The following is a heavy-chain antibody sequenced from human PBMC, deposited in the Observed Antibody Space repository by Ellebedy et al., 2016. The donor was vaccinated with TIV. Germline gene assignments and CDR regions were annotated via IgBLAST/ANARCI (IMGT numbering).Heavy chain of an antibody. V-gene: IGHV4-59*01. Sequence: SETLSLTCTVSGGSIRSYYWSWIRQPPGKGLEWIGYIYYSGSTNYNPSLKSRVTISVDTSKNQFSLKLSSVTAADTAAYYCARTNGEFDYWGQGTLVTVSS. D-gene: IGHD2-8*01. CDR2: IYYSGST. J-gene: IGHJ4*02. CDR1: GGSIRSYY. CDR3: ARTNGEFDY.